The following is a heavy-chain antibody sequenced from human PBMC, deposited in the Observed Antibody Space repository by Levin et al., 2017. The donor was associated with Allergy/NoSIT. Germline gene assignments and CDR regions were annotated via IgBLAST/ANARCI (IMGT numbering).Heavy chain of an antibody. J-gene: IGHJ2*01. V-gene: IGHV3-11*05. CDR2: ISSSSSYT. D-gene: IGHD2-15*01. Sequence: PGESLKISCAASGFTFSDYYMSWIRQAPGKGLEWVSYISSSSSYTNYADSVKGRFTISRDNAKNSLYLQMNSLRAEDTAVYYCAREDIYWYFDLWGRGTLVTVSS. CDR1: GFTFSDYY. CDR3: AREDIYWYFDL.